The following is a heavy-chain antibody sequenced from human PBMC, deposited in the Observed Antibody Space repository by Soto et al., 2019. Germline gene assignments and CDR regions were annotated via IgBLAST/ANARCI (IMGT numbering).Heavy chain of an antibody. J-gene: IGHJ4*02. CDR1: GGSISSGGYY. CDR2: IYYSGST. D-gene: IGHD5-18*01. Sequence: RSLTCTVSGGSISSGGYYWSWIRQHPGKGLEWIGYIYYSGSTYYNPSLKSRVTISVDTSKNQFSLKLSSVTAADTAVYYCARWIQLSQPNSFDYWGQGTPVTVSS. CDR3: ARWIQLSQPNSFDY. V-gene: IGHV4-31*03.